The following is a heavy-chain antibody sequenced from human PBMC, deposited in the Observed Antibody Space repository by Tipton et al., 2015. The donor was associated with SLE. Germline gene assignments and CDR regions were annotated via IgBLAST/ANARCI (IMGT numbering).Heavy chain of an antibody. CDR1: GGSISSHY. D-gene: IGHD3-16*02. CDR2: IYYSGST. Sequence: GLVKPSETLSLTCTVSGGSISSHYWSWIRQPSGKGLEWIGYIYYSGSTNYNPSLKSRVTISVDTSKNQFSLKLSSVTAADTAVYYCARGVYYIWGSYRSDAFDIWGQGTMVTVSS. V-gene: IGHV4-59*11. J-gene: IGHJ3*02. CDR3: ARGVYYIWGSYRSDAFDI.